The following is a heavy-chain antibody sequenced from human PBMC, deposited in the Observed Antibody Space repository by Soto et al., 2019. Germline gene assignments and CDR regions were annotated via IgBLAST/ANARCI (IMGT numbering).Heavy chain of an antibody. J-gene: IGHJ6*02. Sequence: GGSLRLSCAASGFTFSSYAMSWVRQAPGKGLEWVSAISGSGGSTYYADSVKGRFTISRDNSKNTLYLQMNSLRAEDTAVYYCAKDILAHGDYDYYYGMDVWGQGTTVTVSS. V-gene: IGHV3-23*01. CDR3: AKDILAHGDYDYYYGMDV. D-gene: IGHD3-3*02. CDR1: GFTFSSYA. CDR2: ISGSGGST.